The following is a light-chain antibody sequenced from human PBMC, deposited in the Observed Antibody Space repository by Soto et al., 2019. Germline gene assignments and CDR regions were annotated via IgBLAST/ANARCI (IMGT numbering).Light chain of an antibody. CDR2: ATS. J-gene: IGKJ1*01. V-gene: IGKV1-39*01. CDR3: QQFYSTPWT. CDR1: QSISTY. Sequence: DIQMTQSPSSLSVSVGDRVTITCRASQSISTYLNWYQQKPGKAPKLLIYATSSLQSGVPSRFSGSGSGTDFTLTISSLQPEDFATYYCQQFYSTPWTFGQGTKVEIK.